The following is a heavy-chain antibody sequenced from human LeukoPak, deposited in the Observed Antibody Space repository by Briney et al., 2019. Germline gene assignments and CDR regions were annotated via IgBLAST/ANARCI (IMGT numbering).Heavy chain of an antibody. Sequence: ASMKVSCKASGYTFTSYAMNWVRQAPGQGLEWMGWINTNTGNPTYAQGFTGRFVFSLDTSVSTAYLQISSLKAEDTAVYYCARDAGTYYYDSSGYLIYWGQGTLVTVSS. J-gene: IGHJ4*02. CDR1: GYTFTSYA. V-gene: IGHV7-4-1*02. D-gene: IGHD3-22*01. CDR3: ARDAGTYYYDSSGYLIY. CDR2: INTNTGNP.